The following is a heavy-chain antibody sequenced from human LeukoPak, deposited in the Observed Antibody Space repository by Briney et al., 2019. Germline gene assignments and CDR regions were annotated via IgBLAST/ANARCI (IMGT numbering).Heavy chain of an antibody. Sequence: TSETLSLTCTVSGGSISSGDYYWSWIRQPPGKGLGWIGYIYYSGSTYYNPSLKSRVTISVDTSKTQFSLKLSSVTAADTAVYYCASTYYYDSSGYYQIDYWGQGTLVTVSS. J-gene: IGHJ4*02. V-gene: IGHV4-30-4*08. CDR1: GGSISSGDYY. CDR3: ASTYYYDSSGYYQIDY. D-gene: IGHD3-22*01. CDR2: IYYSGST.